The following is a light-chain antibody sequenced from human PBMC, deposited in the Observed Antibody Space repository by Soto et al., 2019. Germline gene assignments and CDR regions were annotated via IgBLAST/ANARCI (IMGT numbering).Light chain of an antibody. CDR2: DTS. J-gene: IGKJ1*01. CDR1: QSVSSSY. Sequence: EIVLTQSPGTLSLSPGERATLSCRASQSVSSSYLAWFRQTPGQAPRLLIYDTSIRATGIPARFSGSGSGTDFTLTISSLEAEDFAVYYCQQRSDWPPTFGQGTKVDI. CDR3: QQRSDWPPT. V-gene: IGKV3D-20*02.